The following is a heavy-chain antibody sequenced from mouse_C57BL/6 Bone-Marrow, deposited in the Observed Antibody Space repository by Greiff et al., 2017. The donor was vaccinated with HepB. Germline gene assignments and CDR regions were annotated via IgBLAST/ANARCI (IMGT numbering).Heavy chain of an antibody. V-gene: IGHV5-6*01. D-gene: IGHD4-1*01. CDR1: GFTFSSYG. Sequence: EVKLVESGGDLVKPGGSLKLSCAASGFTFSSYGMSWVRQTPDKRLEWVATISSGGSYTYYPDSVKGRFTISRDNAKNTLYLQMSSLKSEYTAMYYCARHWDDFDYWGQGTTLTVSS. CDR3: ARHWDDFDY. CDR2: ISSGGSYT. J-gene: IGHJ2*01.